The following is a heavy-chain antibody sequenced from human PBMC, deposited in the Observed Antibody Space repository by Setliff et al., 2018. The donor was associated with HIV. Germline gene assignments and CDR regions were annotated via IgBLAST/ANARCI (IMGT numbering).Heavy chain of an antibody. CDR3: ARENNFDY. CDR2: IASHGNWH. CDR1: GFTLTDYP. Sequence: GGSLRLSCAASGFTLTDYPMHWVRQAPGNGLEWVAVIASHGNWHDYAASVKGRFTISRDTSRNTLYLQMNSLRVGDSALYYCARENNFDYWGQGTLVTVSS. J-gene: IGHJ4*02. V-gene: IGHV3-30*04.